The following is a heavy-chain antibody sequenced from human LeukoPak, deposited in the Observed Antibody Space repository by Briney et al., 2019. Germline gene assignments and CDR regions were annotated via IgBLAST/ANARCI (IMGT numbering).Heavy chain of an antibody. D-gene: IGHD5-18*01. CDR3: ARDRGAVDTATEIDY. Sequence: ASVKVSCKASGYTFTSYGISWVRQAPGQGLEWMVWISAYNGNTNYAQKLQGRVTMTTDTSTSTAYMELRSLRSDDTAVYYCARDRGAVDTATEIDYWGQGTLVTVSS. CDR2: ISAYNGNT. CDR1: GYTFTSYG. V-gene: IGHV1-18*04. J-gene: IGHJ4*02.